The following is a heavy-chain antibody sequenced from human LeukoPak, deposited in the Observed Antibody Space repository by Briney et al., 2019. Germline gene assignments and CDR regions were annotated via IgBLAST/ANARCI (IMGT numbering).Heavy chain of an antibody. J-gene: IGHJ4*02. Sequence: ASVKVSCKASGYTFTGYYMHWVRQAPGQGLEWMGIINPSGGSTSYAQKFQGRVTMTRDMSTSTVYMELSSLRSEDTAVYYCARGANYVWGSYRSACDYWGQGTLVTVSS. CDR1: GYTFTGYY. CDR2: INPSGGST. D-gene: IGHD3-16*02. CDR3: ARGANYVWGSYRSACDY. V-gene: IGHV1-46*01.